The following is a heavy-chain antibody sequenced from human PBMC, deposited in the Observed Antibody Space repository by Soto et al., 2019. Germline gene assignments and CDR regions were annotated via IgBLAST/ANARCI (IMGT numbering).Heavy chain of an antibody. CDR3: ARPKGTYSSGYYYFDF. Sequence: QVQLEQSGAEVKQPGSSVRVSCKTSGGTFSTYAINWVRQAPGQGLEWLGASIPLFGTADYSQKFQGRVTITEDESTSTAYMELSSLRSDDTAVYFCARPKGTYSSGYYYFDFWGQGTLVTVSS. D-gene: IGHD6-19*01. J-gene: IGHJ4*02. CDR2: SIPLFGTA. CDR1: GGTFSTYA. V-gene: IGHV1-69*01.